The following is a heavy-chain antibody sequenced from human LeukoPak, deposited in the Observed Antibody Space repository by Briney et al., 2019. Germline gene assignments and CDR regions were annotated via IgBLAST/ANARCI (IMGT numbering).Heavy chain of an antibody. CDR3: ARDLEYDGVYYGSGSYSRGNWFAP. Sequence: GGCLRLSCASCVFTHSSYSMNGVRRAPARGLEGVSSIRNRRSYIYYADSVRGGFTNPRHKAKNSLHLQMNSLRAEDTALYYCARDLEYDGVYYGSGSYSRGNWFAPWGQGTLVTVSS. CDR2: IRNRRSYI. CDR1: VFTHSSYS. J-gene: IGHJ5*02. D-gene: IGHD3-10*01. V-gene: IGHV3-21*04.